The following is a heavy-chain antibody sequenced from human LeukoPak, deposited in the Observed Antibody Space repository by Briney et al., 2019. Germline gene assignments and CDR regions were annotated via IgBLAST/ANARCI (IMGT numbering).Heavy chain of an antibody. CDR1: GFSFSNYG. Sequence: PGGSLRLSCVASGFSFSNYGMHWVRQAPGRGLEWLGVLSFGESQEYYAESVKGRFTISRDNSRKTVYLQMNSLRGDDTGVYYCTRGEEGWYFDVWGRGTMVTVSS. J-gene: IGHJ2*01. CDR2: LSFGESQE. V-gene: IGHV3-33*01. CDR3: TRGEEGWYFDV.